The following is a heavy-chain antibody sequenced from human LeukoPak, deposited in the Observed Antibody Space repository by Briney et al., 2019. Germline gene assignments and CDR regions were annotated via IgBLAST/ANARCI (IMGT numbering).Heavy chain of an antibody. D-gene: IGHD6-13*01. Sequence: GGSLRLSCAASGFTFSSYAMHWVRQAPGKGLEWVAVISYDGSNKYYADSVKGRFTISRDNAKNSLYLQMNSLRAEDTAVCYCARSYSSSYSEYFQHWGQGTLVTVSS. CDR3: ARSYSSSYSEYFQH. V-gene: IGHV3-30-3*01. CDR2: ISYDGSNK. CDR1: GFTFSSYA. J-gene: IGHJ1*01.